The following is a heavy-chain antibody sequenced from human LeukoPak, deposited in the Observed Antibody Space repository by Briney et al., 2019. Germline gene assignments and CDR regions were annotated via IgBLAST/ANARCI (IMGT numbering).Heavy chain of an antibody. Sequence: RSSETLSLTCTVSGGSISSYYWSWIRQPPGKGLEWIGYIYYSGSTNYNPSPKSRVTISVDTSKNQFSLKLSSVTAADTAVYYCARAMVGEEPAIFDYWGQGTLVTVSS. CDR1: GGSISSYY. CDR2: IYYSGST. V-gene: IGHV4-59*01. D-gene: IGHD1-14*01. CDR3: ARAMVGEEPAIFDY. J-gene: IGHJ4*02.